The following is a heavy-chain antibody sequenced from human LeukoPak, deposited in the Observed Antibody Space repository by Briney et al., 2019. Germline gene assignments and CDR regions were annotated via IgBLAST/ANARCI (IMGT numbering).Heavy chain of an antibody. J-gene: IGHJ4*02. Sequence: GGSLRLSCAASGFTFSSYGMHWVRQAPGKGLEWVAFIRYDGSNKYYADSVKGRFTISRDNSKNTLYLQMNSLRAEDTAVYYCARDKIVGATHFDYWGQGTLVTVSS. CDR3: ARDKIVGATHFDY. D-gene: IGHD1-26*01. CDR1: GFTFSSYG. CDR2: IRYDGSNK. V-gene: IGHV3-30*02.